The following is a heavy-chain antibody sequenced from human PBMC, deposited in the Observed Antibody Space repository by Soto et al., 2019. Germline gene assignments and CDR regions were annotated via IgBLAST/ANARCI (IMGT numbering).Heavy chain of an antibody. CDR1: GFTFSTYA. CDR3: AKDIRVGRTYYDFWSGYRSYYYYYGMDV. J-gene: IGHJ6*02. V-gene: IGHV3-20*04. Sequence: GGSLRLSCAASGFTFSTYAMNWVRQAPGKGLEWVSGVNWNGGSTGYADSVKGRFTISRDNAKNSLYLQMNSLRAEDTALYYCAKDIRVGRTYYDFWSGYRSYYYYYGMDVWGQGTTVTVSS. D-gene: IGHD3-3*01. CDR2: VNWNGGST.